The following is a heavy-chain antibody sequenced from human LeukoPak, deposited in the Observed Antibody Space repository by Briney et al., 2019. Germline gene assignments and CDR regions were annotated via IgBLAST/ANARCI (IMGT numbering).Heavy chain of an antibody. V-gene: IGHV3-13*01. CDR2: IGTAGDT. D-gene: IGHD2-2*01. J-gene: IGHJ6*02. Sequence: PGRSLRLSCAASGFTFSSYGMHWVRQATGKGLEWVSAIGTAGDTYYPGSVKGRFTISRENAKNSLYLQMNSLRAGGTAVYYCARAPRGSSTTQLETSYGMDVWGQGTMVTVSS. CDR1: GFTFSSYG. CDR3: ARAPRGSSTTQLETSYGMDV.